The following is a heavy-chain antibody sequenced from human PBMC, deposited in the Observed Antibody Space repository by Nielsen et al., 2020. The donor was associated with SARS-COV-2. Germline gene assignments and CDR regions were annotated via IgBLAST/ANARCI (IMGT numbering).Heavy chain of an antibody. J-gene: IGHJ6*02. CDR3: ARIPDCSSTSCYNDGMDV. D-gene: IGHD2-2*02. CDR2: INPRGGDT. V-gene: IGHV1-2*02. Sequence: WVRQAPGQGLEWMGLINPRGGDTRYAQNFQGRVTMTRDTSISTAYMELSRLRSDDTAVYYCARIPDCSSTSCYNDGMDVWGQGTTVTVSS.